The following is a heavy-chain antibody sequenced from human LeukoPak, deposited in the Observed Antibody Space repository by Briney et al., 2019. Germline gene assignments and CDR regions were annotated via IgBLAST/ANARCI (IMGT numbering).Heavy chain of an antibody. CDR1: GFTFSSYA. D-gene: IGHD6-13*01. CDR2: ISGSGGST. CDR3: AKDKPAAGSKFHDAFDI. V-gene: IGHV3-23*01. J-gene: IGHJ3*02. Sequence: GGSLRLSCAASGFTFSSYAMSWVRQAPGKGLEWVSAISGSGGSTYYADSVKGRFTISRDNSKNTLYLQMNSLRAEDTAVYYCAKDKPAAGSKFHDAFDIWGQGTMVTVSS.